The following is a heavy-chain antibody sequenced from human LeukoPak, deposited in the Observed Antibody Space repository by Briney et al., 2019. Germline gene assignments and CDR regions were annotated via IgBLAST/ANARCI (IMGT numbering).Heavy chain of an antibody. Sequence: PGGSLRLSCAASRFTLSNYWMSWVRQAPGKGLEWVSFISDSGRVTYYADSVKGRFTISRDTATSSLYLQMNSLRAEDTAVYYCGRDRRQIYYGVDVWGQGTTVTVSS. V-gene: IGHV3-48*01. CDR2: ISDSGRVT. J-gene: IGHJ6*02. CDR1: RFTLSNYW. CDR3: GRDRRQIYYGVDV.